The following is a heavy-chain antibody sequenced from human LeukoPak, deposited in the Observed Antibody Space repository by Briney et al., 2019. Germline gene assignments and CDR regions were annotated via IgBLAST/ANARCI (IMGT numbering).Heavy chain of an antibody. CDR1: GFTFSSYS. J-gene: IGHJ4*02. Sequence: GGSLRLSCAASGFTFSSYSMNWVRQAPGKGLEWVSYISSSSSTIYYADSVKGRFTISRDNAKNSLYLQMNRLRAEDTAVYYCATGTLGGWHYFDYCGQGTLVTVSS. CDR3: ATGTLGGWHYFDY. V-gene: IGHV3-48*01. D-gene: IGHD2-15*01. CDR2: ISSSSSTI.